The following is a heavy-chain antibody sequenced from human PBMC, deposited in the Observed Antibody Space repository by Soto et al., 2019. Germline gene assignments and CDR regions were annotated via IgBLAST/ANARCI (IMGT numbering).Heavy chain of an antibody. CDR3: ARDWYSYGKTGVNYYYYYGMDV. Sequence: GESLKISCKGSGYSFTSYWIGWVRQMPGKGLEWMGIIYPGDSDTRYSPSFQGQVTISADKSISTAYLQWSSLKASDTAMYYCARDWYSYGKTGVNYYYYYGMDVWGQGTTVTVSS. CDR1: GYSFTSYW. CDR2: IYPGDSDT. J-gene: IGHJ6*02. V-gene: IGHV5-51*01. D-gene: IGHD5-18*01.